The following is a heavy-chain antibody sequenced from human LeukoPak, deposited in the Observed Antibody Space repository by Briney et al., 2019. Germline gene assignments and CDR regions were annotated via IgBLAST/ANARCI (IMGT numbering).Heavy chain of an antibody. Sequence: PSETLSLTCTVSGGSISSYYWSWIRQPAGKGLEWIGRIYTSGSTNYNPSLKSRVTMSVDTSKNQFSLKLSSVTAADTAVYYCARDGSSDDYLNYYYGMDVWGQGTTVTVSS. CDR1: GGSISSYY. CDR2: IYTSGST. V-gene: IGHV4-4*07. CDR3: ARDGSSDDYLNYYYGMDV. D-gene: IGHD4-17*01. J-gene: IGHJ6*02.